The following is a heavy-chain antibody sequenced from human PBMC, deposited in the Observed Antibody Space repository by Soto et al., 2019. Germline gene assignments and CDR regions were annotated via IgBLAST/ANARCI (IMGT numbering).Heavy chain of an antibody. CDR3: ARRVVAAYNWFDP. D-gene: IGHD2-15*01. V-gene: IGHV1-8*01. CDR2: MNPNSGNT. Sequence: QVQLVQSGAEVKKPGASVKVSCKASGYTFTSYDINWVRQAAGQGLEWMGWMNPNSGNTGYAQKFQGRVTMTRNTSISTAYMELSSLRSEDTAVYYGARRVVAAYNWFDPWGQGTLVTVSS. CDR1: GYTFTSYD. J-gene: IGHJ5*02.